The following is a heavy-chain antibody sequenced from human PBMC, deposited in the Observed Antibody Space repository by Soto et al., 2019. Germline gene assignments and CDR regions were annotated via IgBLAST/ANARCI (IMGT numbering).Heavy chain of an antibody. Sequence: ASVKVSCKPSGYIFTGYFMHWVRQAPGQGLEWMGWIDPGSGGTNYAQNFQGRVPMTRDTSISTAYMELSSLTSDDTAVYYCTRGVGSSRFDLWGQGTLVTVSS. V-gene: IGHV1-2*02. D-gene: IGHD2-2*01. CDR2: IDPGSGGT. CDR1: GYIFTGYF. J-gene: IGHJ5*02. CDR3: TRGVGSSRFDL.